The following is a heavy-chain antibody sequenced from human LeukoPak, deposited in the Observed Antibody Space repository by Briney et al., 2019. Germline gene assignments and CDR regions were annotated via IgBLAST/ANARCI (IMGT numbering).Heavy chain of an antibody. J-gene: IGHJ4*02. CDR1: GFTFNNYA. V-gene: IGHV3-23*01. CDR2: ISGSGVTT. CDR3: AKSSGQIQLDYFDY. D-gene: IGHD1-1*01. Sequence: PGGSLRLSCAASGFTFNNYAMSWVRQAPGMGLEWVSTISGSGVTTYYADSVRGRFTISRDNSKTTLYLQLDSLRPEDMAIYYCAKSSGQIQLDYFDYWGQGTLVTVSS.